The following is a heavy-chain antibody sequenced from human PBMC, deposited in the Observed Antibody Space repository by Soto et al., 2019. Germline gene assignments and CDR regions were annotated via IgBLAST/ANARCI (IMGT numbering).Heavy chain of an antibody. Sequence: SETLSLTCTVSGGSISSYYWSWIRQPPGKGLEWMGYIYYSGSTNYNPSLKSRVTISVDTSKNQFSLKLSSVTAADTAVYYCARGDYTNRGGYYCYYGMDVWGQGTTVTVSS. CDR1: GGSISSYY. D-gene: IGHD4-4*01. CDR3: ARGDYTNRGGYYCYYGMDV. V-gene: IGHV4-59*01. J-gene: IGHJ6*02. CDR2: IYYSGST.